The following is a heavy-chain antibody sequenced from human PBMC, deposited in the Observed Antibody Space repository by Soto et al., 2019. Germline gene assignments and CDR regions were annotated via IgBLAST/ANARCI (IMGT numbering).Heavy chain of an antibody. CDR2: ISDSGGST. D-gene: IGHD3-22*01. Sequence: GGSLRLSCVASGFTFSDYAMSWVRQAPGKGLEWVSGISDSGGSTYYADSVKGRFTISMDKSKNTVCLQMNSLRAEDTAVYYCAKVTSSGFYYYSAFDYWGQGTLVTVSS. CDR3: AKVTSSGFYYYSAFDY. CDR1: GFTFSDYA. J-gene: IGHJ4*02. V-gene: IGHV3-23*01.